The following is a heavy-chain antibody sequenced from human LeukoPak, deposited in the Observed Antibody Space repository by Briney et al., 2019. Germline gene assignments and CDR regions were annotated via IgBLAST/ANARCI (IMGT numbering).Heavy chain of an antibody. CDR2: ISSSGST. V-gene: IGHV4-59*10. J-gene: IGHJ3*02. Sequence: KPSETLSLTCAVYGGSFSVYYWSWIRQPAGKGLEWIGRISSSGSTNYNPSLKSRVTISVDTSKSQFSLKLSSVTAADTAVYFCARGPYSYDSSGAFDIWGQGTMVTVSS. D-gene: IGHD3-22*01. CDR3: ARGPYSYDSSGAFDI. CDR1: GGSFSVYY.